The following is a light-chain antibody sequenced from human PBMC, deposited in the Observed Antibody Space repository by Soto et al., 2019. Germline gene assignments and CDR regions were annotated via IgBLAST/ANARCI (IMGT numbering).Light chain of an antibody. J-gene: IGLJ1*01. CDR2: HVT. CDR1: SSDVGGYSY. V-gene: IGLV2-14*03. CDR3: SSYTSSTAYM. Sequence: QSALTQPASVSGSPGQSITISCTGTSSDVGGYSYVSWYQQHPGDAPKLMIYHVTNRPSGVSDRFSGSKSGNMASLTISGLQAEDEADYYCSSYTSSTAYMFGTGTKLTVL.